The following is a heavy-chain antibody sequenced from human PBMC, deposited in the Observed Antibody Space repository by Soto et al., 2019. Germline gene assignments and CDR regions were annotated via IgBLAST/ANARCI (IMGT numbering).Heavy chain of an antibody. D-gene: IGHD6-6*01. J-gene: IGHJ4*02. CDR3: ARVKYILNVPESIDS. V-gene: IGHV1-8*01. CDR2: MNPTSDNT. Sequence: QVQLVQSGAEVRKPGASVKVSCKASGYTFTSYDINWLRQPTGEGLVWMGWMNPTSDNTIYAPKFQGRVTMTRSTSTNTAYMELRSLTSDDTAVYYGARVKYILNVPESIDSWGQGTLVTVSS. CDR1: GYTFTSYD.